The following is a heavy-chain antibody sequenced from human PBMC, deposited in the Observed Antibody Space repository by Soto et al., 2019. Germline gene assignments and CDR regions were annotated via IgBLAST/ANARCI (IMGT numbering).Heavy chain of an antibody. V-gene: IGHV1-2*04. CDR2: INPNSGGT. D-gene: IGHD3-16*02. CDR1: GYTFTGYY. CDR3: ASVSPLTFGGVIVALDY. J-gene: IGHJ4*02. Sequence: ASVKVSCKASGYTFTGYYMHWVRQAPGQGLEWMGWINPNSGGTNYAQKFQGWVTMTRDTSISTAYMELSRLRSDDTAVYYCASVSPLTFGGVIVALDYGGRGTLVTVSS.